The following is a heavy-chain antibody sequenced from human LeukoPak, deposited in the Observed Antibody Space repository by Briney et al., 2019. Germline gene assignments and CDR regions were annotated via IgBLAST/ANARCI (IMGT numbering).Heavy chain of an antibody. J-gene: IGHJ4*02. CDR2: IYYSGST. D-gene: IGHD6-13*01. CDR3: ARHIYSSSWPYFDY. CDR1: GGSISSYY. Sequence: SETLSLTCTVSGGSISSYYWSWIRQPPGKGLEWIGYIYYSGSTNYNPSLKSRVTISVDTSKNQFSLKLSSVTAADTAVYYCARHIYSSSWPYFDYWAREPWSPSPQ. V-gene: IGHV4-59*08.